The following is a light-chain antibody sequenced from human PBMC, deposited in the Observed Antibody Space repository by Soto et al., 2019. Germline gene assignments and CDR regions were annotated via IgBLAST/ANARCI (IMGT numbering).Light chain of an antibody. CDR1: QSVSSSF. J-gene: IGKJ1*01. Sequence: ESVLTQSPGTLSLSPGERATLSCRASQSVSSSFLAWYQLKPGQAPRLLIYGASSRATGIPDRFSGSGSGTDFTLPISRLEPEDFAVYYCQQYYSSPWTFGQGTKVEIK. CDR2: GAS. CDR3: QQYYSSPWT. V-gene: IGKV3-20*01.